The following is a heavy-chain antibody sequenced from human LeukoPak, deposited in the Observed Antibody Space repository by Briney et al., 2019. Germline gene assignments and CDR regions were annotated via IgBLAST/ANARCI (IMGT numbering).Heavy chain of an antibody. CDR3: ARDLREPAVSYYMDV. Sequence: PGGSLRLSCAASGFTFSSYWMHWVRQAPGKGLVWVSRINSDGSSTSYADSVKGRFTISRDNAKNTLYLQMNSLRAEDTAVYYCARDLREPAVSYYMDVWGKGTTVTVSS. D-gene: IGHD2-2*01. V-gene: IGHV3-74*01. CDR1: GFTFSSYW. CDR2: INSDGSST. J-gene: IGHJ6*03.